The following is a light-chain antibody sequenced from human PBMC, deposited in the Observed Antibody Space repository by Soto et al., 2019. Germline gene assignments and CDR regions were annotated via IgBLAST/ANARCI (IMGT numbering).Light chain of an antibody. CDR1: SSSIESNY. V-gene: IGLV1-47*01. J-gene: IGLJ2*01. CDR3: TVWDDSLRGRL. Sequence: QSALTQPPSASGTPGQRVTISCSGTSSSIESNYVYWYQQLPGTAPRLLIYRNNQRPSGVPDRLSGSKSGTSASLAISALRSEDEADYYCTVWDDSLRGRLFGGGTKLTVL. CDR2: RNN.